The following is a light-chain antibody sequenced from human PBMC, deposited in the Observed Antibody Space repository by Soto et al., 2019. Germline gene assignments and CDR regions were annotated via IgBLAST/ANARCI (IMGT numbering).Light chain of an antibody. J-gene: IGKJ1*01. CDR2: DAS. V-gene: IGKV3-11*01. CDR3: QQRSAWPLT. Sequence: EIVLTQSPATLSLSPGERATLSCRASQSVRRYFAWYQQKPGQAPRLLIYDASSRATGIPARFSGSGSGTDFTLTISSLEPEDFAVYYCQQRSAWPLTFGQGTKVEIK. CDR1: QSVRRY.